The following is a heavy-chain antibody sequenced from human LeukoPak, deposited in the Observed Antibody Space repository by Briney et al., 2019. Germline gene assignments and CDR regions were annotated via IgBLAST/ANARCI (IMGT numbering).Heavy chain of an antibody. Sequence: GGSLRLSCAASGFTFSSYGMHWVRQAPGKGLERVAFIRYDGSNKYYADSVEGRFTISRDNSENTLYLQMNSLRAEDTAVYYCAKVVTTVTTFSYWGQGTLVTVSS. J-gene: IGHJ4*02. V-gene: IGHV3-30*02. D-gene: IGHD4-17*01. CDR2: IRYDGSNK. CDR3: AKVVTTVTTFSY. CDR1: GFTFSSYG.